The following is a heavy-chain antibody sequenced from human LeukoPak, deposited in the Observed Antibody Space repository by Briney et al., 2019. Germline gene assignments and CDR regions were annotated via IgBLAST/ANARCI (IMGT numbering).Heavy chain of an antibody. J-gene: IGHJ3*02. Sequence: PSETLSLTCAVSGGSISSGGYSWSWIRQPPGKGLEWIGYIYHSGSTYYNPSLKSRVTISVDRSKNQFSLKLSSVTAADTAVYYCARGSLRYFDWLLSRNDAFDIWGQGTMVTVSS. D-gene: IGHD3-9*01. CDR2: IYHSGST. CDR3: ARGSLRYFDWLLSRNDAFDI. CDR1: GGSISSGGYS. V-gene: IGHV4-30-2*01.